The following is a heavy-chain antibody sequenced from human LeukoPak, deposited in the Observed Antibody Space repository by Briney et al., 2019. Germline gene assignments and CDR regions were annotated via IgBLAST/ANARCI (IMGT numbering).Heavy chain of an antibody. CDR3: ATYYYDSSGYFDAFDI. D-gene: IGHD3-22*01. CDR2: ISGSGGST. CDR1: GFTFSSYA. J-gene: IGHJ3*02. V-gene: IGHV3-23*01. Sequence: GGSLRLSXAASGFTFSSYAMSWVRQAPGKGLEWVSAISGSGGSTYYADSVKGRFTISRDNSKNTLYLQMNSLRAEDTAVYYCATYYYDSSGYFDAFDIWGQGTMVTVSS.